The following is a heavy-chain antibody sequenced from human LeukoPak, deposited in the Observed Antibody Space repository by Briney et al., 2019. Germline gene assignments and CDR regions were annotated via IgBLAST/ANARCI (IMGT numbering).Heavy chain of an antibody. V-gene: IGHV4-38-2*02. J-gene: IGHJ6*03. CDR3: ARDPYDFWSSYYSLYYMDV. Sequence: SETLSLTCAVSGYSISSGYYWGWIRQPPGKGLEWIGSIYHSGSTYYNPSLKSRVTISVDTSKNQFSLKLSSVTAADTAVYYCARDPYDFWSSYYSLYYMDVWGKGTTVTVSS. CDR2: IYHSGST. CDR1: GYSISSGYY. D-gene: IGHD3-3*01.